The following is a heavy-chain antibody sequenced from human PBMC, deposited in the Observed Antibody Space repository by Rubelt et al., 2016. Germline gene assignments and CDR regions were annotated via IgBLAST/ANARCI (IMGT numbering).Heavy chain of an antibody. CDR1: GGSISSRY. CDR2: IYDSGST. Sequence: QVQLQESGPGLVKPSETLSLTCTVSGGSISSRYWSWIRQPPGKGLEWIGYIYDSGSTNYIPSLKSRVTISVDKSKNQFSLKLGSVTAADTAVYYGAGGGKQQLGPYYYVMDVWGQGTTVTVSS. D-gene: IGHD6-13*01. V-gene: IGHV4-59*11. J-gene: IGHJ6*02. CDR3: AGGGKQQLGPYYYVMDV.